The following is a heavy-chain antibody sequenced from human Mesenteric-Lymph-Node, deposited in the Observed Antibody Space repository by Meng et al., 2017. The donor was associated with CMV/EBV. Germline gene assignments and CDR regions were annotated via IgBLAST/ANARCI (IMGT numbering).Heavy chain of an antibody. V-gene: IGHV3-21*01. J-gene: IGHJ4*02. CDR2: ISSSSSYI. Sequence: GESLKISCVASGFTFSNYWMSWVRQAPGKGLEWVSSISSSSSYIYYADSVKGRFTFSRDNAKNSLYLQMDSLRAEDTAVYYCAKATLSSSWYLGGVDYWGQGTLVTVSS. CDR1: GFTFSNYW. CDR3: AKATLSSSWYLGGVDY. D-gene: IGHD6-13*01.